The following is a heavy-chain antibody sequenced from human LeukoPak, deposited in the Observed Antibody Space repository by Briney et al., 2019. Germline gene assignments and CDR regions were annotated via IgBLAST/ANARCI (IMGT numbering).Heavy chain of an antibody. CDR1: GFTFRTYA. CDR2: ISYDGSNK. J-gene: IGHJ6*03. Sequence: GGSLRLSCAASGFTFRTYAIHWVRQAPGKGLEWVAVISYDGSNKYYADSVKGRFTISRDDAKNTLYLQMNSLRAEDTAVYYCARGSLPQYYMDVWGKGTTVTVSS. V-gene: IGHV3-30-3*01. CDR3: ARGSLPQYYMDV.